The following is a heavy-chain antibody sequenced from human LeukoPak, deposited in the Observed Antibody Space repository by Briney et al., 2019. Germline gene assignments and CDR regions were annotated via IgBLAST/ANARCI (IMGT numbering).Heavy chain of an antibody. CDR3: ARDPPYYDNSGYYYDY. J-gene: IGHJ4*02. V-gene: IGHV3-21*01. CDR1: GFTFSPYS. CDR2: ISGSSLYI. Sequence: GGSLRLSCAASGFTFSPYSMNWVRQAPGRGLEWVSSISGSSLYIYYADSVKGRFTISRDNAKNSLYLQMNSLRAEDTAVYYCARDPPYYDNSGYYYDYWGQGTLVTVSS. D-gene: IGHD3-22*01.